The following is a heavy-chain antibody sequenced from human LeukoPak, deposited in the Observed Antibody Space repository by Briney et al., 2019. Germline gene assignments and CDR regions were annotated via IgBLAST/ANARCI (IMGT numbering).Heavy chain of an antibody. Sequence: PGGSLRLSCAASGFTFSSCAMSWVRQAPGKGLEWVSVISGSGGSTYYADSVQGRFTISRDNSKSTLYLQMNSLRAEDTAVYYCAKSTGQWLPQYFFDYWGQGALVTVSS. CDR3: AKSTGQWLPQYFFDY. CDR2: ISGSGGST. D-gene: IGHD6-19*01. J-gene: IGHJ4*02. CDR1: GFTFSSCA. V-gene: IGHV3-23*01.